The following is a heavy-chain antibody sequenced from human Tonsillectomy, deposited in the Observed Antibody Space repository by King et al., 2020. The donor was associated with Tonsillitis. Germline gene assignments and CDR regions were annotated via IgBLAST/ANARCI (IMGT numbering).Heavy chain of an antibody. J-gene: IGHJ5*02. CDR3: ARGRVVVAAKGNWFDP. Sequence: VQLQQWGAGLLKPSETLSLTCAVYGGSFSGYYWSWIRQPPGKGLEWIGEINHSGSTNYNPSLKSRVTVSVDTSKNQFSLKLSSVTAADTAVYYCARGRVVVAAKGNWFDPWGQGTLVTVSS. CDR2: INHSGST. CDR1: GGSFSGYY. D-gene: IGHD2-15*01. V-gene: IGHV4-34*01.